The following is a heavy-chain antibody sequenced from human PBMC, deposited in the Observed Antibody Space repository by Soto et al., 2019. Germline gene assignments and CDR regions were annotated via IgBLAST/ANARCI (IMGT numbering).Heavy chain of an antibody. CDR3: ARLKGSGYCSGGSCYSGMTYYYYGMDV. D-gene: IGHD2-15*01. Sequence: SETLSLTCTVSGGSISSYYWSWIRQPPGKGLEWIGYIYYSGSTNYNPSLKSRVTISVDTSKNQFSLKLSSVTAADTAVYYCARLKGSGYCSGGSCYSGMTYYYYGMDVWGQGTTVTVS. CDR2: IYYSGST. J-gene: IGHJ6*02. CDR1: GGSISSYY. V-gene: IGHV4-59*01.